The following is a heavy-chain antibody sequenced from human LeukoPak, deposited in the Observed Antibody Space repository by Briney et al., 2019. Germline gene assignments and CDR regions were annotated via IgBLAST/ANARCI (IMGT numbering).Heavy chain of an antibody. V-gene: IGHV4-34*01. D-gene: IGHD6-19*01. J-gene: IGHJ4*02. Sequence: PSETLSLTCAVYGGSFSGYYWSWIRQPPGKGLEWIGEINHSGSTNYNPSLKSRVTISVDTSKNQFSLKLSSVTAADTAVYYCARVARQWLVLFDYWGQGTLVTVSS. CDR2: INHSGST. CDR3: ARVARQWLVLFDY. CDR1: GGSFSGYY.